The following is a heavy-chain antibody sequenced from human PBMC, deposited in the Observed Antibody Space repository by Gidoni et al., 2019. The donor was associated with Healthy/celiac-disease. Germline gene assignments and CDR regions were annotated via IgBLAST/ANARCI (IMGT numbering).Heavy chain of an antibody. CDR3: AKSRILEWLGGDYGMDV. J-gene: IGHJ6*02. V-gene: IGHV3-23*01. Sequence: FTISRDNSKNTLYLQMNSLRAEDTAVYYCAKSRILEWLGGDYGMDVWGQGTTVTVSS. D-gene: IGHD3-3*01.